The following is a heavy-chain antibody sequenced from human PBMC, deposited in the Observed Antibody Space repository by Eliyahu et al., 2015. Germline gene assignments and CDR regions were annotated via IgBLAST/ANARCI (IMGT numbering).Heavy chain of an antibody. CDR3: ARDYVDSSGWYSGPYFDY. J-gene: IGHJ4*02. CDR2: TYYRSKWYN. D-gene: IGHD6-19*01. Sequence: QVQLQQSGPGLVKPXQTLSLTCXISGDSVSSNSXAWXWIRQSPSRGLEWLGRTYYRSKWYNDYAVSVKSRITINPDTSKNQFSLQLNSVTPEDTAVYYCARDYVDSSGWYSGPYFDYWGQGTLVTVSS. V-gene: IGHV6-1*01. CDR1: GDSVSSNSXA.